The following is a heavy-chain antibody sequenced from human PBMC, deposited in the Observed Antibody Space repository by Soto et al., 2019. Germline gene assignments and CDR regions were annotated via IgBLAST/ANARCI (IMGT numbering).Heavy chain of an antibody. J-gene: IGHJ4*02. CDR2: INHSGST. Sequence: QVQLQQWGAGLLKPSETLSLTCAVSGGSFSGYYWSWIRQPPGKGLEWIGEINHSGSTNYNPSLKSRVTISVDTSKNQFSLKLSSVTAADTAVYYCARGYGGNSGYWGQGTLVTVSS. CDR3: ARGYGGNSGY. D-gene: IGHD2-15*01. V-gene: IGHV4-34*01. CDR1: GGSFSGYY.